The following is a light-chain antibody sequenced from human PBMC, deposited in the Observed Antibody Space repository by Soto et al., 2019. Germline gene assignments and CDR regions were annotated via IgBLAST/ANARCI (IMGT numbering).Light chain of an antibody. CDR3: QQYNNWPRT. Sequence: EIKMTQSPATLSVSPGERATLSCRASQSVGSNLAWYQQKPGQAPRLLIYEASTRANAIPARFSGFGSGTEFTLTISSLQSEDFADYYCQQYNNWPRTFGHGTKVDIK. J-gene: IGKJ1*01. CDR2: EAS. CDR1: QSVGSN. V-gene: IGKV3-15*01.